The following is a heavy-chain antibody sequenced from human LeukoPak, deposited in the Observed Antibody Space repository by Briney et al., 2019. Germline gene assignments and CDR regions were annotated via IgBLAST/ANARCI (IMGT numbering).Heavy chain of an antibody. V-gene: IGHV1-18*01. J-gene: IGHJ1*01. CDR2: ISAYNGNT. Sequence: GASVKVSCEASGYTFTNYGISWVRQAPGQGLEWMGWISAYNGNTNYAQKLQGRVTMTTDTSTSTAYMELRSLRSDDTAVYYCARAAYCGGDCSKYFQHWGQGTLVTVSS. CDR3: ARAAYCGGDCSKYFQH. D-gene: IGHD2-21*02. CDR1: GYTFTNYG.